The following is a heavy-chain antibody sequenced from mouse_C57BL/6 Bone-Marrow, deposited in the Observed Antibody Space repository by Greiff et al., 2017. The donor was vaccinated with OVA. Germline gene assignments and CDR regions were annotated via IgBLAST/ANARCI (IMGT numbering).Heavy chain of an antibody. CDR1: GFNIKDAY. D-gene: IGHD2-2*01. Sequence: VPLKQSGAELVRPGASVKLSCTASGFNIKDAYMHWLKQRPEPGLEWIGWIVPENGDTEYASKFQGKATITADTSANTAYLQLISLTSEDTAVYYWTTTMVTHPYWGQGTSVTVAA. CDR2: IVPENGDT. CDR3: TTTMVTHPY. V-gene: IGHV14-4*01. J-gene: IGHJ4*01.